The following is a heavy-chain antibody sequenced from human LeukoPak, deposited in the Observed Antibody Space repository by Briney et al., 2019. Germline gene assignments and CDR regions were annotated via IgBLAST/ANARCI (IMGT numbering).Heavy chain of an antibody. CDR1: GGSISSSSYY. D-gene: IGHD1-26*01. J-gene: IGHJ6*03. Sequence: ASETLSLTCSVSGGSISSSSYYWGWIRQPPGKGLEWIGSIYYSGSTNYNPSLRRRVTMSLGTSKNQFSLKLSSVTAADTAVYYCARAKWALSYMDVWGKGTTVTVS. CDR2: IYYSGST. CDR3: ARAKWALSYMDV. V-gene: IGHV4-39*07.